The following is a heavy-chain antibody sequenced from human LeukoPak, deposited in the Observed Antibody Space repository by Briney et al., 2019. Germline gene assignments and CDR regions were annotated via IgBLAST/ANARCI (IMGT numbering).Heavy chain of an antibody. J-gene: IGHJ3*02. CDR2: IYYSGST. V-gene: IGHV4-39*01. D-gene: IGHD1-26*01. CDR1: GGSISSSSYY. Sequence: SETLSLTCTVSGGSISSSSYYWGWIRQPPGKGLEWIGSIYYSGSTYYNPSLKSRVTISVDTSKNQLSLKLSSVTAADTAVYYCARHPSGIVGATLGAFDIWGQGTMVTVSS. CDR3: ARHPSGIVGATLGAFDI.